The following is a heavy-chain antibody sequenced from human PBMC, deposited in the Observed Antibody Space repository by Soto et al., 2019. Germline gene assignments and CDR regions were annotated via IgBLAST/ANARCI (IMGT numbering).Heavy chain of an antibody. D-gene: IGHD3-10*01. V-gene: IGHV1-69*02. CDR2: IIPILGIA. J-gene: IGHJ4*02. CDR3: ARAEGGSGSWYFDY. Sequence: QVQLVQSGAEVKKPGSSVKVSCKASGGTFSSYTISWVRQAPGQGLEWMGRIIPILGIANYAQKFQGRVTITADKSTSTAYMELSSLRSEDTAVYYCARAEGGSGSWYFDYWGQGTLVTVSS. CDR1: GGTFSSYT.